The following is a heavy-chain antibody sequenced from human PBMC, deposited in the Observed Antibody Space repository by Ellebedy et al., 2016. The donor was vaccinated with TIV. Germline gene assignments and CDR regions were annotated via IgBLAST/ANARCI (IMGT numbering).Heavy chain of an antibody. CDR1: GFTFSSYS. CDR2: IDSSSGTI. J-gene: IGHJ2*01. V-gene: IGHV3-48*02. Sequence: GESLKISCVGSGFTFSSYSMNWIRQAPGKRLEWVSYIDSSSGTIYYSDSVKGRFTISRDNAKNALDLQMTSLRDEDTAVYHCARGQDRPTWYFNLWGRGTLVTVSS. CDR3: ARGQDRPTWYFNL.